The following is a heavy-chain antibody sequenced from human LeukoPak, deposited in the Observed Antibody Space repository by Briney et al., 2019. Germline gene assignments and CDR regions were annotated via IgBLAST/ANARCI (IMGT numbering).Heavy chain of an antibody. CDR2: IYYSGST. V-gene: IGHV4-30-4*01. Sequence: SETLSLTCTVSGGSISSGDYYWSWIRQPPGKGLEWIGYIYYSGSTYYNPSLKSRVTISVDTSKNQFSLKLSSVTAADTAVYYCARRRTQYGYKYYFDYWGQGTLVTVSS. J-gene: IGHJ4*02. D-gene: IGHD5-24*01. CDR1: GGSISSGDYY. CDR3: ARRRTQYGYKYYFDY.